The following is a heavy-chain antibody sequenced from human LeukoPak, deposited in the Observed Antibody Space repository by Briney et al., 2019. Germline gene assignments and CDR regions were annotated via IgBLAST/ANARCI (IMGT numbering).Heavy chain of an antibody. CDR2: IIPIFGTA. CDR3: ASEVSVEVATHLGD. D-gene: IGHD5-24*01. J-gene: IGHJ4*02. CDR1: GGTFSSYA. V-gene: IGHV1-69*05. Sequence: SVKVSCRASGGTFSSYAISWVRQAPGRGLEWMGGIIPIFGTANYAQKFQGRVTMTRDTSISTAYMELSRLRSDDTAVYYCASEVSVEVATHLGDWGQGTLVTVSS.